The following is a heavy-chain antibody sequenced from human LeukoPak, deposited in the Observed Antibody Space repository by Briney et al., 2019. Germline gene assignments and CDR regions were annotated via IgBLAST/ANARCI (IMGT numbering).Heavy chain of an antibody. CDR1: GYTFTGCY. V-gene: IGHV1-2*02. J-gene: IGHJ4*02. CDR3: ARGIAIIGVVIALGY. Sequence: ASVKVSCKASGYTFTGCYMHWVRQAPGQGLEGMGWINPNSGGTNYAQKSQGRATMTTDTSISTACMELSRPRTADTAVYYCARGIAIIGVVIALGYWGQGTLVTVSS. D-gene: IGHD3-3*01. CDR2: INPNSGGT.